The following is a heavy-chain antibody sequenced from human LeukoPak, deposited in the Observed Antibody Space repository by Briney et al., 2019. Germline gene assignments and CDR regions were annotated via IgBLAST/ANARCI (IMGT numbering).Heavy chain of an antibody. J-gene: IGHJ6*02. V-gene: IGHV7-4-1*02. CDR2: INTNTGNP. Sequence: GASVKVSCKASGYTFTSYAMNWVRQAPGQGLEWMGWINTNTGNPTYAQGFTGRFVFSLDTSVSTAYLQISSLKAEDTAVYYCARDLPLDYSSGWATEVYYYYGMDVWGQGTTVTVSS. D-gene: IGHD6-19*01. CDR1: GYTFTSYA. CDR3: ARDLPLDYSSGWATEVYYYYGMDV.